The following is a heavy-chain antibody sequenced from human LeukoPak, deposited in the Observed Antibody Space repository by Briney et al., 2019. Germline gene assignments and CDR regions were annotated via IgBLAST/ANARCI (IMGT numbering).Heavy chain of an antibody. Sequence: GASVKVSCKVVAYDFTGYYIHWVRQAPGQGPEWMGRLNPNTGHAVYAFKFQGRVTITGDTSSSTAYMEVTRLTSDDTALYYCAKDRDGADRIILWGQGTLVTVSS. CDR1: AYDFTGYY. J-gene: IGHJ4*02. CDR3: AKDRDGADRIIL. V-gene: IGHV1-2*06. D-gene: IGHD5-24*01. CDR2: LNPNTGHA.